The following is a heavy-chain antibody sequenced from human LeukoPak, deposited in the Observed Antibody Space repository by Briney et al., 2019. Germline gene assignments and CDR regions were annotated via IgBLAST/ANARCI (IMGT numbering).Heavy chain of an antibody. J-gene: IGHJ4*02. CDR3: ASGGLVSRFLDH. D-gene: IGHD3-3*01. CDR2: IFYSGST. Sequence: SETLSLTCTVSGGSISRSSDYWDWIRQTPGKGLEWIGSIFYSGSTYYNPSLKSRVTISVDTSKNQFSLKLTSVTAADTAVYYCASGGLVSRFLDHWGQGTLVTVSS. CDR1: GGSISRSSDY. V-gene: IGHV4-39*01.